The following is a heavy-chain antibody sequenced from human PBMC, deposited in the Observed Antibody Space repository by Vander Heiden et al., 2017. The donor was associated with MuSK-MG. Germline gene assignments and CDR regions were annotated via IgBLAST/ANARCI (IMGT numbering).Heavy chain of an antibody. CDR3: ARAVAARESY. Sequence: EVQLVESGGGLVQPGGSLRLSCAASGFTFSRYWMSWVRQAPGKGLEWVANIKQDGSEKYYVDSVKGRFTISRDNAKNSLYLQMNSLRAEDTAVYYCARAVAARESYWGQGTLVTVSS. J-gene: IGHJ4*02. CDR2: IKQDGSEK. V-gene: IGHV3-7*01. CDR1: GFTFSRYW. D-gene: IGHD6-6*01.